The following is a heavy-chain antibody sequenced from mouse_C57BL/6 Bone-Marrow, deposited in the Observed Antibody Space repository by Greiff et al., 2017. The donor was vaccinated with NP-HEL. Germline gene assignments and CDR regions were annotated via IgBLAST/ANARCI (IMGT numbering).Heavy chain of an antibody. D-gene: IGHD4-1*01. J-gene: IGHJ2*01. Sequence: QVQLKQPGAELVKPGASVKLSCKASGYTFTSYWMHWVKQRPGRGLEWIGRIDPNRGGTKYNEKFKSKATLTVDKPSSTAYMQLSSLTSEDAAVYYCARSPWDVYFDYWGQGTTLTVSS. V-gene: IGHV1-72*01. CDR1: GYTFTSYW. CDR3: ARSPWDVYFDY. CDR2: IDPNRGGT.